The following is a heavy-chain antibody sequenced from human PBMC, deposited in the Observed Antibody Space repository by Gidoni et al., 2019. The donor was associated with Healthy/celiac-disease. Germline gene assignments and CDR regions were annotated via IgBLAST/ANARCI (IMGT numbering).Heavy chain of an antibody. J-gene: IGHJ5*02. CDR3: AGAGGVVVPAAMLWNWFDP. D-gene: IGHD2-2*01. CDR2: ISSSSSYI. Sequence: EVQLVESGGGLVKPGGSLRLSCAAYGFTFSSYSMNWVRQAPGKGLEWVSSISSSSSYIYYADSVKGRFTISRDNAKNSLYLQMNSLRAEDTAVYYCAGAGGVVVPAAMLWNWFDPWGQGTLVTVSS. V-gene: IGHV3-21*01. CDR1: GFTFSSYS.